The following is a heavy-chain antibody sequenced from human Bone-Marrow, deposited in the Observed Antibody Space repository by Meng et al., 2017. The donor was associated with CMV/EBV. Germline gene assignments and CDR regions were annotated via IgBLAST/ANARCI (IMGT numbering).Heavy chain of an antibody. CDR2: INHSGST. J-gene: IGHJ6*02. V-gene: IGHV4-34*01. Sequence: SETLSLTCAVYGGSFSGYYWSWIRQPPGKGLEWIGEINHSGSTNYNPSLKSPVTISVDTSKNQFSLKLSSVTAADTAVYYCARGGRARPPYYYYGMDVWGQGTTVTVSS. CDR3: ARGGRARPPYYYYGMDV. CDR1: GGSFSGYY. D-gene: IGHD6-6*01.